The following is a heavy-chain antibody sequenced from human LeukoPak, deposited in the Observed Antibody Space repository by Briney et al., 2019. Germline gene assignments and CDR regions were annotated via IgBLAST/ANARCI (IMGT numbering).Heavy chain of an antibody. Sequence: PSETLSLTCAVYGGSFSGYYWSWIRQPPGKGLEWIGEINHSGSTNYNPSLKSRVTISVDTSKNQFSLKLSSVTAADTAVYYCARVSVGGYYYYGMDVWGQGTTVTVSS. V-gene: IGHV4-34*01. CDR1: GGSFSGYY. D-gene: IGHD3-16*01. J-gene: IGHJ6*02. CDR2: INHSGST. CDR3: ARVSVGGYYYYGMDV.